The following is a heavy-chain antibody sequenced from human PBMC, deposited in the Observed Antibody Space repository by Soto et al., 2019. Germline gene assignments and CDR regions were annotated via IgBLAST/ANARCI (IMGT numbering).Heavy chain of an antibody. Sequence: PSETLSLTCAVYGGSFSGYYWSWIRQPPGKGLEWIGEINHSGSTNYNPSLKSRVTISVDTSKNQFSLKLSSVTAADTAVYYCAAVGVITIFGVVILDNWFDPWGQGTLVTAPQ. J-gene: IGHJ5*02. CDR3: AAVGVITIFGVVILDNWFDP. V-gene: IGHV4-34*01. CDR1: GGSFSGYY. D-gene: IGHD3-3*01. CDR2: INHSGST.